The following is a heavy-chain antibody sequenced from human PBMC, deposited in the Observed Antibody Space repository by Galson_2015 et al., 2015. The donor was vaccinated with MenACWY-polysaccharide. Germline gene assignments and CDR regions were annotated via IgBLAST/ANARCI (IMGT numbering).Heavy chain of an antibody. CDR2: IQYDGSQK. Sequence: SLRLSCAASGSKFRGSGMHWVRQAPGKGLEWVAVIQYDGSQKQYTDSVRGRFSISRDNSKNTLYLEMNSLRAEDTAVYYCAREGSRIVFHAFDIWGQGTMVTVSS. V-gene: IGHV3-33*01. D-gene: IGHD2-2*01. CDR3: AREGSRIVFHAFDI. CDR1: GSKFRGSG. J-gene: IGHJ3*02.